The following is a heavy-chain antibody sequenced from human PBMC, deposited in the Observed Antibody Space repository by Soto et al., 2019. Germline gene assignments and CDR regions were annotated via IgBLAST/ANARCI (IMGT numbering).Heavy chain of an antibody. Sequence: GGSLRLSCAASGFTFSSYSMNWVRQAPGKGLEWVSYISGSSSTIYYADSVKGRFTISRDNSKNTLYLQMNSLRAEDTAVYYCAKEIIAMALRGYFQHWGQGTLVTVSS. CDR3: AKEIIAMALRGYFQH. D-gene: IGHD5-18*01. CDR2: ISGSSSTI. J-gene: IGHJ1*01. CDR1: GFTFSSYS. V-gene: IGHV3-48*01.